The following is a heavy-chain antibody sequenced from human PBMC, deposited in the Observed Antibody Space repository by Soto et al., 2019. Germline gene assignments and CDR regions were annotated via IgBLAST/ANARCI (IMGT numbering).Heavy chain of an antibody. Sequence: QVQLVQSGAEVKKPGASVKVSCKASGYTFTSYYVHWIRQAPGQGLEWMGIINASGGRTTYAPKFQGRVTMTRDTSTSTVYMELSSLTSEATATYFCGRILPPATFDYWGQGTLVTVSS. CDR2: INASGGRT. CDR1: GYTFTSYY. V-gene: IGHV1-46*03. J-gene: IGHJ4*02. CDR3: GRILPPATFDY. D-gene: IGHD2-21*02.